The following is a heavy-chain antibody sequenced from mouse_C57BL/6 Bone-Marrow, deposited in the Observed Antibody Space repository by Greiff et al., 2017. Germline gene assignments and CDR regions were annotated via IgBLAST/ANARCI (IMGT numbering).Heavy chain of an antibody. D-gene: IGHD3-2*02. CDR1: GYPFTSSW. CDR2: IHPSDSDT. Sequence: QLQLKQPGAELVKPGASVKVSSKPFGYPFTSSWMHWVKQRPGQGLEWIGRIHPSDSDTNSNQKFKGKATLTVDKSSSTAYMQLSSLTSEDSAVYYCAIPRQLRLPLDYWGQGTTLTVSS. V-gene: IGHV1-74*01. J-gene: IGHJ2*01. CDR3: AIPRQLRLPLDY.